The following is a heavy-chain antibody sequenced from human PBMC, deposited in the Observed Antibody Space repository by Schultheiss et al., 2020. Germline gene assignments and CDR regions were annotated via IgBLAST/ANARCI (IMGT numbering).Heavy chain of an antibody. Sequence: GGSLRLSCAASGFTFSGSAMHWVRQASGKGLEWVGRIRSKANSYATAYAASVKGRFTISRDDSKNTLYLQMNSLRAEDTAVYYCAITYCSGGSCYDYYYGMDVWGQGTTVTVSS. D-gene: IGHD2-15*01. J-gene: IGHJ6*02. CDR3: AITYCSGGSCYDYYYGMDV. V-gene: IGHV3-73*01. CDR2: IRSKANSYAT. CDR1: GFTFSGSA.